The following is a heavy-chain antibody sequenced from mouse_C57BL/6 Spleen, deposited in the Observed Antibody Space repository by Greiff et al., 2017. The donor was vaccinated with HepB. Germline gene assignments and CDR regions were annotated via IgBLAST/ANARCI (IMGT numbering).Heavy chain of an antibody. CDR2: ISYDGSN. CDR3: ARRSSGPAWFAY. J-gene: IGHJ3*01. D-gene: IGHD3-2*02. V-gene: IGHV3-6*01. Sequence: EVKLEESGPGLVKPSQSLSLTCSVTGYSITSGYYWNWIRQFPGNKLEWMGYISYDGSNNYNPSLKNRISITRDTSKNQFFLKLNSVTTEDTATYYCARRSSGPAWFAYWGQGTLVTVSA. CDR1: GYSITSGYY.